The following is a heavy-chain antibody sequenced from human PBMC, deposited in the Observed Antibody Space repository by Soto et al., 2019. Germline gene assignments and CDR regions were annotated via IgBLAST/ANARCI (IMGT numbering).Heavy chain of an antibody. CDR2: IIPIFGTA. CDR1: GGTFSSYA. CDR3: ASNDGSGSYFSMDV. V-gene: IGHV1-69*01. J-gene: IGHJ6*02. D-gene: IGHD3-10*01. Sequence: QVQLVQSGAEVQKPGSSVKVSCKASGGTFSSYAISWVRQAPGQGLEWMGGIIPIFGTANYAQKFQGRVTITADESTSTDYMELSSLRSEDTAEYYCASNDGSGSYFSMDVWGQGTTVTVSS.